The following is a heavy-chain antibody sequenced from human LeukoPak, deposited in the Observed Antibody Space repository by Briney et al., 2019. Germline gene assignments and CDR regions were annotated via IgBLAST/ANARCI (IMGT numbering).Heavy chain of an antibody. D-gene: IGHD3-22*01. CDR1: GGSISSYY. CDR3: ARALSGDYYGSGGFDF. Sequence: SETLSLTCTVSGGSISSYYWSWIRQHPGKGLEWIGYIYYSGSTYYNPSLRSRVTISVDTSKNQLSLKLSSVTAADTAVYYCARALSGDYYGSGGFDFWGQGTLVTVSS. V-gene: IGHV4-59*06. CDR2: IYYSGST. J-gene: IGHJ4*02.